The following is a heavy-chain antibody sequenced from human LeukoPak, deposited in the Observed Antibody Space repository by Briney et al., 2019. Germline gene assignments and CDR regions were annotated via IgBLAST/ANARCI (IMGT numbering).Heavy chain of an antibody. CDR2: INPSDGST. CDR1: GYTFTSFY. CDR3: ARDLSITIFGVVTYPDY. Sequence: ASVKVSCEASGYTFTSFYVHWVRQAPGQGLEWMGVINPSDGSTNHAQKFQGRVTMTRDTSTSTVYMELRSLTSEDTAMYYCARDLSITIFGVVTYPDYWGQGTLITVSS. V-gene: IGHV1-46*03. J-gene: IGHJ4*02. D-gene: IGHD3-3*01.